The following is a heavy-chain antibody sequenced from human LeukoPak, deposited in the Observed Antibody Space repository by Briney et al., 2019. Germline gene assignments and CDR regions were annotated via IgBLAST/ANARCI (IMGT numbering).Heavy chain of an antibody. V-gene: IGHV3-23*01. Sequence: GGSLRLSCAASGFTFSSYAMSWVRQAPGKGLEWVSAISSSGGSTYYADSVKGRFTISRDNSKNTLYLQMNSLRAEDTAVYYCAKDNYYDSSGLPPDYWGQGTLVTVSS. J-gene: IGHJ4*02. D-gene: IGHD3-22*01. CDR3: AKDNYYDSSGLPPDY. CDR1: GFTFSSYA. CDR2: ISSSGGST.